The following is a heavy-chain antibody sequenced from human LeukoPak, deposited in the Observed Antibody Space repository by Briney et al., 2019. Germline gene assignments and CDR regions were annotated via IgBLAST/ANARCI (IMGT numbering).Heavy chain of an antibody. CDR2: ISYDGSNK. CDR3: AKAGAAAGGGYYYYGMDV. D-gene: IGHD6-13*01. CDR1: GFTFSGYG. J-gene: IGHJ6*02. V-gene: IGHV3-30*18. Sequence: GGSLRLSCAASGFTFSGYGMHWVRQAPGKGLEWVAVISYDGSNKYYADSVKGRFTISRDNSKNTLYLQMNSLRAEDTAVYYCAKAGAAAGGGYYYYGMDVWGQGTTVTVSS.